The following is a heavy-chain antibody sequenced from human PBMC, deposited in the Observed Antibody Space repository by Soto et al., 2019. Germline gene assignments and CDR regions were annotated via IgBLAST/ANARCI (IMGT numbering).Heavy chain of an antibody. V-gene: IGHV4-39*01. Sequence: SETLSLTCTVSGGSISISSYYWGWIRQPPGKGLEWIGSIYYSGSTYYNPSLKSRVTISVDTSKNQFSLKLSSVTAADTAVYYCARPNPDAFDIWGQGTMVTVSS. J-gene: IGHJ3*02. CDR3: ARPNPDAFDI. D-gene: IGHD7-27*01. CDR2: IYYSGST. CDR1: GGSISISSYY.